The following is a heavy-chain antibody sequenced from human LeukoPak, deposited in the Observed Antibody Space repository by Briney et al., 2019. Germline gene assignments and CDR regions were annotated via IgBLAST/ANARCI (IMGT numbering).Heavy chain of an antibody. V-gene: IGHV1-18*01. D-gene: IGHD1-26*01. CDR3: ARVSSEVGAQGYFDY. Sequence: GASVKVSCKASGYTFTSYGISWVRQAPGQGLEWMGWISAYNGNTNYAQKLQGRVTMTTDTSTSTAYMELSSLRSEDTAVYYCARVSSEVGAQGYFDYWGQGTLVTVSS. J-gene: IGHJ4*02. CDR2: ISAYNGNT. CDR1: GYTFTSYG.